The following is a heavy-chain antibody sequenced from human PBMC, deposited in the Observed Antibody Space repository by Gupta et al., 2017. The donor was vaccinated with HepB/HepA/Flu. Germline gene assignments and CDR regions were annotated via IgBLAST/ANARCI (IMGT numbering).Heavy chain of an antibody. CDR2: ISSSSSYI. CDR3: AREVLQFEYSSPFDY. CDR1: GFTFSSYS. J-gene: IGHJ4*02. D-gene: IGHD6-6*01. V-gene: IGHV3-21*01. Sequence: EVQLVESGGGLVKPGGSLRLSCAASGFTFSSYSMNWVRQAPGKGLEWVSSISSSSSYIYYADSVKGRFTISRDNAKNSLYLQMNSLRAEDTAVYYCAREVLQFEYSSPFDYWGQGTLVTVSS.